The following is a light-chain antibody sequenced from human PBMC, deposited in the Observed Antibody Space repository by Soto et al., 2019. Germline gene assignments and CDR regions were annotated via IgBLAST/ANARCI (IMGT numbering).Light chain of an antibody. V-gene: IGKV3-11*01. J-gene: IGKJ4*01. CDR2: DAS. Sequence: EIVLTXSPAXLXXSXGERATLXXXXNQSINTYLGWXQQKPGQAPRLLIYDASNRATGVPARFIGSGSGTDFTLTISSLEPEDFALYYCQQRSSWLLTFGGGTKVEIK. CDR3: QQRSSWLLT. CDR1: QSINTY.